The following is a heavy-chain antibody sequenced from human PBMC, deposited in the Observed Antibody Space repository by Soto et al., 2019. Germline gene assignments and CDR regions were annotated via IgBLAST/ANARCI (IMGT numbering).Heavy chain of an antibody. V-gene: IGHV3-74*01. CDR2: INSDGSGA. Sequence: GGSLRLSCAASGFNFSNYWMFWVRQAPGKGLMWISRINSDGSGASYVDSVEGRFTISRDNAKNTLYLQMSSLRAEDTAVYFCARRDSSGYLYYFDYWGQGALVTVSS. CDR1: GFNFSNYW. J-gene: IGHJ4*02. D-gene: IGHD3-22*01. CDR3: ARRDSSGYLYYFDY.